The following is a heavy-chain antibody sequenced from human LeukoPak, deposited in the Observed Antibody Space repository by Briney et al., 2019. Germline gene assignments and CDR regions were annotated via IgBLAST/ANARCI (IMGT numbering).Heavy chain of an antibody. D-gene: IGHD3-3*01. CDR2: IRYDGSNK. CDR3: AKEATTYYDFWSGYYCFDY. Sequence: GGSLRLSCAASGFTFSSYGMHWVRQAPGKGLEWVAFIRYDGSNKYYADSVKGRFTISRDNSKNTLYLQMNSLRAEDTAVYYCAKEATTYYDFWSGYYCFDYWGQGTLVTVSS. CDR1: GFTFSSYG. J-gene: IGHJ4*02. V-gene: IGHV3-30*02.